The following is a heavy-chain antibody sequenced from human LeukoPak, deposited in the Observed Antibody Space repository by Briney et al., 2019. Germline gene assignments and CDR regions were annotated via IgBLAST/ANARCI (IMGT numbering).Heavy chain of an antibody. CDR1: GGSFSGYY. CDR2: INHSGST. V-gene: IGHV4-34*01. D-gene: IGHD5-18*01. J-gene: IGHJ4*02. Sequence: PSETLSLTCAVYGGSFSGYYWSWIRQPPGKGLEWNGEINHSGSTNYNPSLKSRVTISVDTSKNQFSLKLSSVTAADTAVYYCARRMKRGYSYGPDYWGQGTLVTVSS. CDR3: ARRMKRGYSYGPDY.